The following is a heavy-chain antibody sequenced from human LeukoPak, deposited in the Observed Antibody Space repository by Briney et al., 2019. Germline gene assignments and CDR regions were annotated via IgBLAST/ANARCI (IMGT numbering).Heavy chain of an antibody. D-gene: IGHD3-10*01. Sequence: ASVKVSCKASGYTFTGYYMHWVRQAPGQGLEWMGWINPNSGGTNYAQKFQGRVTMTRDTSISTAYMELSRLRSDDTAVYYCARAGDYYGSGSYYPLDYWGQGTLVTVSS. V-gene: IGHV1-2*02. CDR2: INPNSGGT. J-gene: IGHJ4*02. CDR1: GYTFTGYY. CDR3: ARAGDYYGSGSYYPLDY.